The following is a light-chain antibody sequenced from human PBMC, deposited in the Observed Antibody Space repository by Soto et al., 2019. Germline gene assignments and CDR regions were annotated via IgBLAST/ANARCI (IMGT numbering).Light chain of an antibody. CDR3: PQYYSTPRT. V-gene: IGKV4-1*01. CDR2: WAS. Sequence: DIVMTQSPDSLAVSLGERATINCKSSQSVLYSSNNKNYLAWYQQKPGQPPKLLIYWASTRESGVLDRFSGRGAGTDFTVTSSSLHAEDVEVYYCPQYYSTPRTFGQGTKVEIK. J-gene: IGKJ1*01. CDR1: QSVLYSSNNKNY.